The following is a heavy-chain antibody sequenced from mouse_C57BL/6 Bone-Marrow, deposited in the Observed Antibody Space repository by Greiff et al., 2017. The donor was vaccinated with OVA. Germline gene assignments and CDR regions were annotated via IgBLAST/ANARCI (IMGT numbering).Heavy chain of an antibody. V-gene: IGHV1-64*01. Sequence: QVQLQQPGAELVKPGASVKLSCKASGYTFTSYWMHWVKQRPGQGLEWIGMIHPNSGSTNYNEKFKSKATLTVDKSSSTAYMQLSSLTSEDSAVYYGARSISSIYYGLDYWGQGTTLTVSS. CDR1: GYTFTSYW. D-gene: IGHD2-1*01. CDR2: IHPNSGST. CDR3: ARSISSIYYGLDY. J-gene: IGHJ2*01.